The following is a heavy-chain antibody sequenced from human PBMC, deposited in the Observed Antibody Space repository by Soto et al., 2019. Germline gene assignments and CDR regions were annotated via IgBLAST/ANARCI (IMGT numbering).Heavy chain of an antibody. V-gene: IGHV1-18*01. CDR1: GYTFTNYG. CDR2: ISAYNGNT. D-gene: IGHD3-22*01. J-gene: IGHJ4*02. CDR3: AKPLEYYYDSSGYPSAY. Sequence: ASVKVSCKASGYTFTNYGISWVRQAPGQGLEWMGWISAYNGNTKYTQKLQGRVTMTTDTSTSTAYMELRSLRSDDTAVYYCAKPLEYYYDSSGYPSAYWGQGTLVTVSS.